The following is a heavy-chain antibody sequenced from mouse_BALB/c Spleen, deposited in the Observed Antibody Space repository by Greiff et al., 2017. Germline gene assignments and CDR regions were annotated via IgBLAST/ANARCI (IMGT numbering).Heavy chain of an antibody. CDR1: GYTFTSYW. CDR2: INPSNGRT. J-gene: IGHJ2*01. CDR3: ARNYDYEGYYFDY. Sequence: QVQLQQPGAELVKPGASVKLSCKASGYTFTSYWMHWVKQRPGQGLEWIGEINPSNGRTNYNEKFKSKATLTVDKSSSTAYMQLSSLTSEDSAVYYCARNYDYEGYYFDYWGQGTTLTVSS. D-gene: IGHD2-4*01. V-gene: IGHV1S81*02.